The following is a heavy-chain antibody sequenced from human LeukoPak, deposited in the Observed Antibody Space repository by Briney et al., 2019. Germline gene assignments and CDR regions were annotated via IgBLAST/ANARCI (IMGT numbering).Heavy chain of an antibody. CDR3: ARRAGDYSHPYDY. CDR1: RFTVSSNC. J-gene: IGHJ4*02. Sequence: GGSLRLSCAASRFTVSSNCMSWVRQAPGKGLEWVSLIYSGGSTYYADSVKGRFTISRDNSKNTLYLQMNSLRAEDTAVYYCARRAGDYSHPYDYWGQGTLVTVSS. D-gene: IGHD3-22*01. CDR2: IYSGGST. V-gene: IGHV3-53*01.